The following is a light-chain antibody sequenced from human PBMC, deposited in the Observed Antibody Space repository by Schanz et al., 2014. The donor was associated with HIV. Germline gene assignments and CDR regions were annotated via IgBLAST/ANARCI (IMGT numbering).Light chain of an antibody. J-gene: IGKJ4*01. CDR2: AAS. CDR3: QQYNNWPPLT. V-gene: IGKV1-39*01. Sequence: DIQMTQSPSSLSASVGDRVTVTCRASQSISGHLNWYQQKPGKPPKLLIYAASSLQSGVPSRFSGSGSGTDFTLTISSLQPEDFAVYFCQQYNNWPPLTFGGGTKVQIK. CDR1: QSISGH.